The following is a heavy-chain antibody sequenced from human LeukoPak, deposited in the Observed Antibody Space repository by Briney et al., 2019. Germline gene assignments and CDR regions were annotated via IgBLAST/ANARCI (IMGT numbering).Heavy chain of an antibody. CDR1: GFTFSSYA. Sequence: GRSLRLSCAASGFTFSSYAMHWVRQAPGKGLEWVAVISYDGSNKYYADSVKGRFTISRDKSKNTLYLQMNGLRDEDTAVYYCARTPDYWGQGTLVTVSS. J-gene: IGHJ4*02. CDR2: ISYDGSNK. V-gene: IGHV3-30*14. CDR3: ARTPDY.